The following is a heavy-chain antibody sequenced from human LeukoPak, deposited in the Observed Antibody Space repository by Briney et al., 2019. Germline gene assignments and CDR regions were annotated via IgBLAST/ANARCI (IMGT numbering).Heavy chain of an antibody. D-gene: IGHD3-22*01. V-gene: IGHV1-2*02. CDR2: NNAKSGDT. J-gene: IGHJ4*02. Sequence: ASVKVSCKASGYSFIGYNMYLYWVRQAPGQGLEWMGWNNAKSGDTVYAKKFQGRVTMTRDTSISTAYMELTGLTFDDTAVYYCARDGPSMMVELDYWGQGSLVTVSS. CDR1: GYSFIGYN. CDR3: ARDGPSMMVELDY.